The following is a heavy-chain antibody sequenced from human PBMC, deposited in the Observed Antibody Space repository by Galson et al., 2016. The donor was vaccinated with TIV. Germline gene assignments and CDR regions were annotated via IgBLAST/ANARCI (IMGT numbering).Heavy chain of an antibody. J-gene: IGHJ6*03. V-gene: IGHV1-69*01. D-gene: IGHD3-3*01. CDR2: IIAIFGIP. CDR1: GGIFRSYA. CDR3: ARGSSYYSNYLDV. Sequence: VKVSCKASGGIFRSYAISWVRQAPGQGLEWMGGIIAIFGIPNYAQKFQGRVTITADESTTTVYMELSSLRSDDTAVYYCARGSSYYSNYLDVWGKGTTVTVSS.